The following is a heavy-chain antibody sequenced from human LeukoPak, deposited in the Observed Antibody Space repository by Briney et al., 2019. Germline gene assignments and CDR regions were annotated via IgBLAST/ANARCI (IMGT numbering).Heavy chain of an antibody. CDR3: ARLPRIYDILTGYYYFDY. Sequence: SETLSLTCTVSGGSISSSSYYWGWIRQPPGTGLEWIGSIYYSGSTYYNPSLKSRVTISVDTSKNQFSLKLSSVTAADTAVYYCARLPRIYDILTGYYYFDYWGQGTLVTVSS. D-gene: IGHD3-9*01. J-gene: IGHJ4*02. CDR1: GGSISSSSYY. V-gene: IGHV4-39*01. CDR2: IYYSGST.